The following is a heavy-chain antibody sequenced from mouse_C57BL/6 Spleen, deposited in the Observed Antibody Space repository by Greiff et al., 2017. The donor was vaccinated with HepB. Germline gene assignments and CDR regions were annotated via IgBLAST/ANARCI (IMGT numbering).Heavy chain of an antibody. Sequence: QVQLQQSGAELVKPGASVKISCKASGYAFSSYWMNWVKQRPGKGLEWIGQIYPGDGDTNYNGKFKGKATLTADKSSSTAYMQLSSLTSEDSAVYFCARSKRGYGNYDWYFDVWGTGTTVTVSS. CDR2: IYPGDGDT. J-gene: IGHJ1*03. CDR1: GYAFSSYW. V-gene: IGHV1-80*01. D-gene: IGHD2-1*01. CDR3: ARSKRGYGNYDWYFDV.